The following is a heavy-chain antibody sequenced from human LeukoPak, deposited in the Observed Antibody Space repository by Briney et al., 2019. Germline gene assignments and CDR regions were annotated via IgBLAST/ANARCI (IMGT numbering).Heavy chain of an antibody. J-gene: IGHJ4*02. CDR1: GFTFTSSA. CDR3: AAAQNFPVYCSGGSCSYYFDY. CDR2: IVVGRGNT. V-gene: IGHV1-58*02. Sequence: VASVKVSCKASGFTFTSSAMQWVRQARGQRLEWVGWIVVGRGNTNYAQKFQERVTITRDMSTSTAYMELSSLRSEDTAVYYCAAAQNFPVYCSGGSCSYYFDYWGQGTLVTVSS. D-gene: IGHD2-15*01.